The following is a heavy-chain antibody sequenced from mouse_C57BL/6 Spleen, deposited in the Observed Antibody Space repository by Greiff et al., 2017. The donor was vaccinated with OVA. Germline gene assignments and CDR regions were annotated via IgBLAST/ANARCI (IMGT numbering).Heavy chain of an antibody. D-gene: IGHD2-4*01. CDR1: GFTFSDYG. CDR2: ISSGSSTI. J-gene: IGHJ3*01. V-gene: IGHV5-17*01. Sequence: DVKLVESGGGLVKPGGSLKLSCAASGFTFSDYGMHWVRQAPEKGLEWVAYISSGSSTIYYADTVKGRFTISRDNAKNTLFLQMTSLRSEDTAMYYCARDGDYGFAYWGQGTLVTVSA. CDR3: ARDGDYGFAY.